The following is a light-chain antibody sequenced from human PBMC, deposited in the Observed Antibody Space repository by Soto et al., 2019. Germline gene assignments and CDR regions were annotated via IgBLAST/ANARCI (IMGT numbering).Light chain of an antibody. J-gene: IGKJ1*01. Sequence: DIQMTQSPATLSASVGDRVAITCRASQSVSIWLAWYQQKPGNAPRLLLYEASSLKSWVPSRFSGSGSGTEFTLTITSLQPDDFATYYCHQYYDYPWMFGQGTQVEIK. V-gene: IGKV1-5*01. CDR1: QSVSIW. CDR2: EAS. CDR3: HQYYDYPWM.